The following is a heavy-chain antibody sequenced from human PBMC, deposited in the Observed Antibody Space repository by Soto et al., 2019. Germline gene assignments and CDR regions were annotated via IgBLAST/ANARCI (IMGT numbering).Heavy chain of an antibody. CDR3: ARVRRVVLHYFFDY. V-gene: IGHV4-30-4*01. Sequence: SETLSLTCTVSGGSIKGGDNYWSWIRQSPGKGLEWIGDIYHSGSTHYNPSLQSRLTMSIDTSKSQLSLRLSSVTAADTAVYFCARVRRVVLHYFFDYWGQGALVTVSS. D-gene: IGHD2-15*01. CDR2: IYHSGST. CDR1: GGSIKGGDNY. J-gene: IGHJ4*02.